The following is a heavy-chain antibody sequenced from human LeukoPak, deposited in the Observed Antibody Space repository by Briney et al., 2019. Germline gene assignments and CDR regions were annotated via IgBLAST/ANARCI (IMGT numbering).Heavy chain of an antibody. J-gene: IGHJ4*02. V-gene: IGHV3-23*01. CDR3: AKGMTTFEY. CDR2: IDYSGAYT. Sequence: GGSLRLSCAASGFTFSTYGMSWVRQAPGKGLQCVSSIDYSGAYTYYADSVKGRFTISRDNSKNTLYLQMNSLRAEDTAVYYCAKGMTTFEYWGQGTLVTVSS. CDR1: GFTFSTYG. D-gene: IGHD4-17*01.